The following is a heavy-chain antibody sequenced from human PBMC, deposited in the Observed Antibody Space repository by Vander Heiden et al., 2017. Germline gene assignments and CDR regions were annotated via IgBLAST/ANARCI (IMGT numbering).Heavy chain of an antibody. V-gene: IGHV3-23*01. Sequence: EVQLLDSGGGLVQPGGSLKLWGAASGFTFRPHGMSWVRQAPGKGLEWVSLIVGQTGTTGSAYYADSVKGRFTVSRDNSKNTLWLQMNSLRAEDTAVYYCAKTDYDFWSGYRLGDWGQGTLVTVSS. CDR1: GFTFRPHG. D-gene: IGHD3-3*01. J-gene: IGHJ4*02. CDR3: AKTDYDFWSGYRLGD. CDR2: IVGQTGTTGSA.